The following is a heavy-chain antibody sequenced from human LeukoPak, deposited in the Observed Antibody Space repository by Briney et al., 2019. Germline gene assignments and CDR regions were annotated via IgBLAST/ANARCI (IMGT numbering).Heavy chain of an antibody. CDR1: GFTFSSYG. J-gene: IGHJ5*02. V-gene: IGHV3-30*02. CDR2: ISYDGSNK. Sequence: GGSLRLSCAASGFTFSSYGMHWVRQAPGKGLEWVAVISYDGSNKYYADSVKGRFTISRDNSKNSLYLQMNSLRTEDTALYYCAKDRRIAARGNWFDPWGQGTLVTVSS. CDR3: AKDRRIAARGNWFDP. D-gene: IGHD6-25*01.